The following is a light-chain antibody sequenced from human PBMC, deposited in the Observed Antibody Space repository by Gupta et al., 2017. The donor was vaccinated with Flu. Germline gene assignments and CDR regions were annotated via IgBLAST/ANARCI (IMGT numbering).Light chain of an antibody. Sequence: HGAPAGIATRSSHNHRHSSGYNYLDWYLQKPGQSPQLLIYLDSNRAYGVPDRFSGSGSGTDFTLKISRVEAEVVGIYYCTQGLHIPYTFGQGTRLEI. J-gene: IGKJ2*01. CDR3: TQGLHIPYT. CDR1: HNHRHSSGYNY. V-gene: IGKV2-28*01. CDR2: LDS.